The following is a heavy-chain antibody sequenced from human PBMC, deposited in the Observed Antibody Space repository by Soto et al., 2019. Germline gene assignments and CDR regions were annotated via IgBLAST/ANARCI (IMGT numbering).Heavy chain of an antibody. CDR2: INHSGST. J-gene: IGHJ4*02. V-gene: IGHV4-34*01. Sequence: SEALFPSSAVYGRSFSGYFWSRLRHPPGKGLEWSGEINHSGSTNYNPSLKSRVTISVDTSKNQFSLKLSSVTAADTAVYYCARTRWDTAMVGPIFDYWGQGTLVTVSS. CDR3: ARTRWDTAMVGPIFDY. D-gene: IGHD5-18*01. CDR1: GRSFSGYF.